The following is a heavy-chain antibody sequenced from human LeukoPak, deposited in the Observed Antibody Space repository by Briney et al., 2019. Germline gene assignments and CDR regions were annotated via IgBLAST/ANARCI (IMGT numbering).Heavy chain of an antibody. J-gene: IGHJ5*02. CDR2: IYYSGST. Sequence: SQTLSLTCTVSGGSISSGGYYWSWIRQHPGKGLEWIGYIYYSGSTYYNPSLKSRVTISVDTSKNQFSLKLSSVTAAGTAVYYCGREGATFVWFDPWGQGTLVTVSS. V-gene: IGHV4-31*03. D-gene: IGHD3-10*02. CDR1: GGSISSGGYY. CDR3: GREGATFVWFDP.